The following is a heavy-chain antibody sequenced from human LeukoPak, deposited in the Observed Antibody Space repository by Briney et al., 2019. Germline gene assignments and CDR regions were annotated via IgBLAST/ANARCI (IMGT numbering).Heavy chain of an antibody. D-gene: IGHD2-15*01. V-gene: IGHV1-46*01. J-gene: IGHJ4*02. CDR2: INPSGDST. CDR1: GYTFTSYY. CDR3: ARDRYCSGGSCYSSAVMLY. Sequence: GASVKVSCKASGYTFTSYYMHWVRQAPGQGLEWMGIINPSGDSTSYAQKFQGRVTMTRDTSTSTVYMELSSLRSEDTAVYYCARDRYCSGGSCYSSAVMLYWGQGTLVTVSS.